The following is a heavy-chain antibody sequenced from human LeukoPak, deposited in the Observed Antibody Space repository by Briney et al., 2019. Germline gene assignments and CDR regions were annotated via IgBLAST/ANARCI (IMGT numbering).Heavy chain of an antibody. CDR3: ARVGVDGYSYGYPDY. Sequence: PSGTRSLTCRVLGGSIRAHYWSGSRQSPGKGREGCGYLVHGGLTQYNPPLRSRDPISLDTSKHQFSLKLGSVTAADPAVYYCARVGVDGYSYGYPDYWGQGTLVTVSS. D-gene: IGHD5-18*01. CDR1: GGSIRAHY. CDR2: LVHGGLT. V-gene: IGHV4-59*11. J-gene: IGHJ4*02.